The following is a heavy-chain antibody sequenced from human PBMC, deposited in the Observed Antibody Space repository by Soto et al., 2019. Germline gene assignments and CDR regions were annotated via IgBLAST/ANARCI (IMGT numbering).Heavy chain of an antibody. Sequence: SVKVSCKASGGTFSSYTISWVRQAPGQGLEWMGGIIPIFGTANYAQKFQGRVTITADKSTSTAYMELSSLRSEDTAVYYCASAGSYYDSSGPFYYWGQGTLFTVS. CDR2: IIPIFGTA. J-gene: IGHJ4*02. D-gene: IGHD3-22*01. CDR3: ASAGSYYDSSGPFYY. CDR1: GGTFSSYT. V-gene: IGHV1-69*06.